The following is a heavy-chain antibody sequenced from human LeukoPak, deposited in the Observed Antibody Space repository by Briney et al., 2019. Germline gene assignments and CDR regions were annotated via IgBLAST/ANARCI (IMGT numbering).Heavy chain of an antibody. J-gene: IGHJ2*01. D-gene: IGHD3-3*01. CDR3: ARYDFILISYFDL. V-gene: IGHV3-53*01. CDR1: VFTVSTNY. CDR2: IYSDGST. Sequence: GGSLGLSCAASVFTVSTNYMSWVRQAPGKKLEWVSDIYSDGSTFYADSVKGRFTISRDNFKNTLYLQMNSLRAEDTAVYHCARYDFILISYFDLWGRGTLVTVSS.